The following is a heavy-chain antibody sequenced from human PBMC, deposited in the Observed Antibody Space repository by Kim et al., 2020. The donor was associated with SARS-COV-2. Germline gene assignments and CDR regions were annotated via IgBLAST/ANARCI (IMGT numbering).Heavy chain of an antibody. CDR3: SRHKVTHPLDS. D-gene: IGHD2-21*02. J-gene: IGHJ5*01. CDR1: GGPISSDDFY. Sequence: SETLSLTCTVSGGPISSDDFYWSLIRQPPGKGLEWVVSVHYTGSTYYNPSLRSRLIISVDASKNQFSLKLSSVTAADTALYYCSRHKVTHPLDSWREGIL. V-gene: IGHV4-39*01. CDR2: VHYTGST.